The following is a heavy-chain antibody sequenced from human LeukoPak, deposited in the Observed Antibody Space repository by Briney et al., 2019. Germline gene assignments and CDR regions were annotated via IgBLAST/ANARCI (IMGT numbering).Heavy chain of an antibody. CDR1: GGSFSGYY. CDR2: INHSGST. D-gene: IGHD4-17*01. J-gene: IGHJ4*02. Sequence: PSETLSLTCAVYGGSFSGYYWSWIRQPPGKGLEWIGEINHSGSTNYNPSLKSRVTISVDTSKNQFSLKLSSVTAADTAVYYCARVIDGENIDYWGQGTLVTVSS. CDR3: ARVIDGENIDY. V-gene: IGHV4-34*01.